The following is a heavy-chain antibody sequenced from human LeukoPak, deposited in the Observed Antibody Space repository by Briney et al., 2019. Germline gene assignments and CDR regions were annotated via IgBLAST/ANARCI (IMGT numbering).Heavy chain of an antibody. J-gene: IGHJ4*02. CDR1: GGSISSYY. CDR3: ARDKRGWEWELGLYFDY. V-gene: IGHV4-4*08. D-gene: IGHD1-26*01. CDR2: IYTSGST. Sequence: SETLSLTCTVSGGSISSYYWSWIRQPPGKGLEWIGRIYTSGSTNYNPSLMSRVTLSVDTSKNQFSLKLSSVTAADTAVYYCARDKRGWEWELGLYFDYWGQGTLVTVSS.